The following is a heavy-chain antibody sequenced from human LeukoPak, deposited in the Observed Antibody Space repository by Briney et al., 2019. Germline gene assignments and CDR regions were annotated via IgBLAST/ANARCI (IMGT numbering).Heavy chain of an antibody. J-gene: IGHJ4*02. CDR3: ASRDQSCSGDTCYPIDY. D-gene: IGHD2-15*01. CDR1: GLTFSSYW. V-gene: IGHV3-74*01. Sequence: GGSLRLSCAVSGLTFSSYWMHWVRQAPGKGLVWVSRINREGSSTSYADSVKGRFTISRDNAKNTLYLQMNSLRVEDTAVYYCASRDQSCSGDTCYPIDYWGQRTLVTVSS. CDR2: INREGSST.